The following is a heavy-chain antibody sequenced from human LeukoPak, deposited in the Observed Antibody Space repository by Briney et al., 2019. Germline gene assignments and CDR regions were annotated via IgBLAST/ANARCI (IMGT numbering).Heavy chain of an antibody. CDR3: ARALGD. Sequence: GGSLTLFCAPSGFSFSSYWMRWVRQSPGKGLVWVTEIRTHGSITRYADSVKDRFTVSRNNAKNTLYLYMKSLRDEYTAVYYCARALGDWRQGAMVSVSS. CDR2: IRTHGSIT. J-gene: IGHJ4*02. CDR1: GFSFSSYW. V-gene: IGHV3-74*01.